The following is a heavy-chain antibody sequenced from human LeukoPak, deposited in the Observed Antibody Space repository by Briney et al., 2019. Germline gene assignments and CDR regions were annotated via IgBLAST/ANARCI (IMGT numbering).Heavy chain of an antibody. CDR3: ATGETILYYFAF. CDR1: GYTFTSYG. Sequence: ASVKVSCKASGYTFTSYGISWVRQAPGQGLEWMGWISAYNGNTNYAQKFQGRVTITTDESTSTAYMELSRLTSEDTAVYFCATGETILYYFAFWGQGTLVTVSS. CDR2: ISAYNGNT. D-gene: IGHD3-16*01. V-gene: IGHV1-18*01. J-gene: IGHJ4*02.